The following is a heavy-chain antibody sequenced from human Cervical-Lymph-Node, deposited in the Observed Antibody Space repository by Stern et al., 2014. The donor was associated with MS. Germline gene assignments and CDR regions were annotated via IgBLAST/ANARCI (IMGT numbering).Heavy chain of an antibody. Sequence: QLVQSGAEVKKPASSVKVSCKASGGTFSSYAISWGRQAPGQGLEWTGGIIPIFGTANYAQKFQGRVTITADESTSTAYMELSSLRSEDTAVYYCASRADSSGYLLDWGQGTLVTVSS. CDR3: ASRADSSGYLLD. J-gene: IGHJ4*02. CDR1: GGTFSSYA. CDR2: IIPIFGTA. V-gene: IGHV1-69*01. D-gene: IGHD3-22*01.